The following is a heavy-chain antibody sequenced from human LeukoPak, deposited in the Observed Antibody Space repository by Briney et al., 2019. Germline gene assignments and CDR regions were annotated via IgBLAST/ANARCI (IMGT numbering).Heavy chain of an antibody. CDR3: ASPTLPAYYDILTGYDLSSDY. CDR1: GGSISSSSYY. J-gene: IGHJ4*02. Sequence: SETLSLTCTVSGGSISSSSYYWGWIRQPPGKGLEWIGSIYYSGSTYYNPSLKSRVTISVDTSKNQFSLKLSSVTAADTAVYYCASPTLPAYYDILTGYDLSSDYWGQGTLVTVSS. CDR2: IYYSGST. V-gene: IGHV4-39*07. D-gene: IGHD3-9*01.